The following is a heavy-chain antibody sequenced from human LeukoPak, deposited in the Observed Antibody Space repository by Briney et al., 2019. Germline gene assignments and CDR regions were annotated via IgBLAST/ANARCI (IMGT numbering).Heavy chain of an antibody. J-gene: IGHJ4*02. CDR2: ITTKADNSAT. CDR3: HRLTMVAVTGF. CDR1: GFTFSDSA. D-gene: IGHD4/OR15-4a*01. Sequence: GGSLRLSCAASGFTFSDSAIHWVRQASGKGLEWVGRITTKADNSATAYAASVNGRFTISRDDSKNTAYLQMSSLKIEDTAVYYCHRLTMVAVTGFWGQGTLVTVSS. V-gene: IGHV3-73*01.